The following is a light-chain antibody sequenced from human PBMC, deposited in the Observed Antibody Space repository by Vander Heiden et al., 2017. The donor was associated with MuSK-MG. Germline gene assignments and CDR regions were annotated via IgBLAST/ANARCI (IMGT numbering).Light chain of an antibody. J-gene: IGLJ3*02. CDR1: DSNIGTST. Sequence: QSVLTQPPSASGTPGQRVTISCSGSDSNIGTSTVSWYQQLPGMAPQLLIYSTNKRPSGVPDRFPGAKSGPSASLIISGLQSEDEADYSCAAWDDSLNGPVFGGGTKLTVL. CDR2: STN. V-gene: IGLV1-44*01. CDR3: AAWDDSLNGPV.